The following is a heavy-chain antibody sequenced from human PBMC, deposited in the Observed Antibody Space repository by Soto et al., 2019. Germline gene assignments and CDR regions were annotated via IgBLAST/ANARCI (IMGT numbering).Heavy chain of an antibody. CDR2: IDPMFDTS. CDR3: ATYPRPYNWIDL. Sequence: QVRLEQSGPEVKKPGSSVRVSCQASGGALTSYPIHWVRQAPGQGLEWMGVIDPMFDTSNLAEKFKAGGTLTADASTKRDYMDLTGLRSDDTAVYFCATYPRPYNWIDLWGRGTLLTVSS. D-gene: IGHD2-21*01. V-gene: IGHV1-69*01. CDR1: GGALTSYP. J-gene: IGHJ5*02.